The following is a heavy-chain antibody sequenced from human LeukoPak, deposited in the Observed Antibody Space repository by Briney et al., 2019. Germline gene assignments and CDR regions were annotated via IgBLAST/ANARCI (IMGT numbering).Heavy chain of an antibody. J-gene: IGHJ4*02. V-gene: IGHV3-48*01. CDR3: VRELAY. Sequence: GSLRLSCAASGFTFTTYMMNWVRQTPGKGLEWVSYISSDGGAIYYADSVKGRFTISRDNAQTSLYLQMNNLRAEDTAVYYCVRELAYWGQGALVTVSS. CDR1: GFTFTTYM. CDR2: ISSDGGAI.